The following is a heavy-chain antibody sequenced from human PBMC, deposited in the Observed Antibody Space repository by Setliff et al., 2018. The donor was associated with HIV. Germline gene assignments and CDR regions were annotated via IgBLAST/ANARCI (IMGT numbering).Heavy chain of an antibody. CDR3: ARMSGGYCSSTSCPEYNWFDP. CDR2: ISAYNGNT. Sequence: ASVMVSCKASGYTFTSYGISWVRQAPGQGLEWMGWISAYNGNTNYAQKLQGRVTMTTDTSTSTAYMELRSLRSDDTAVYYCARMSGGYCSSTSCPEYNWFDPWGQGTLVTAPQ. D-gene: IGHD2-2*01. J-gene: IGHJ5*02. V-gene: IGHV1-18*01. CDR1: GYTFTSYG.